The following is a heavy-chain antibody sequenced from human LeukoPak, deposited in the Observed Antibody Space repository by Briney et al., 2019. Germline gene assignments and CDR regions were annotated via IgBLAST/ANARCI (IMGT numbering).Heavy chain of an antibody. CDR2: MYISGST. J-gene: IGHJ4*02. CDR3: ARERIVEALYYFDY. D-gene: IGHD1-26*01. V-gene: IGHV4-61*02. CDR1: GGSISSGSYY. Sequence: SQTLSLIRTLSGGSISSGSYYWSWIRQPAGKGLQRYGRMYISGSTNYNPSLNSLATISEDTTKNQYPLKLSSVTAADTAVYCCARERIVEALYYFDYWGQGTLVTVSS.